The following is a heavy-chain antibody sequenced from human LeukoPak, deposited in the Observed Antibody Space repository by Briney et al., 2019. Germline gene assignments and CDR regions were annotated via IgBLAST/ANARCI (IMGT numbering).Heavy chain of an antibody. J-gene: IGHJ3*02. CDR1: GFTVSSNY. CDR3: AREGVATFSGAFDI. Sequence: PGGSLRPSCSASGFTVSSNYMSWVRQAPGKGLEWVSVIYSGGSTYYADSVKGRFTISRDNSKNTLYLQMNSLRAEDTAVYYCAREGVATFSGAFDIWGQGTMVTVSS. D-gene: IGHD5-12*01. V-gene: IGHV3-66*01. CDR2: IYSGGST.